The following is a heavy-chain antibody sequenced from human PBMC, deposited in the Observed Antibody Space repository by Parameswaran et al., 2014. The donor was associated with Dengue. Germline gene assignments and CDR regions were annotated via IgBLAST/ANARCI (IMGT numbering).Heavy chain of an antibody. CDR2: INPNSGGT. D-gene: IGHD3-3*01. CDR3: ARDFRLYGGALNY. Sequence: WVRQAPGQGLEWMGWINPNSGGTNYGQKFQGRVTMTRDTSISTAYMELSRLRSDDTAVYFCARDFRLYGGALNYWAQGTLVTVSS. J-gene: IGHJ4*02. V-gene: IGHV1-2*02.